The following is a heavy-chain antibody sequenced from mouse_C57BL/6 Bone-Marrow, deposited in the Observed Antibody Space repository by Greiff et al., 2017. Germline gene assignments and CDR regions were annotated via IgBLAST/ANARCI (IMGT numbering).Heavy chain of an antibody. D-gene: IGHD2-1*01. CDR1: GYTFTSYW. CDR3: AHGNYFYWYFAV. Sequence: QVQLKQPGAELVKPGASVKLSCKASGYTFTSYWMHWVKQRPGRGLEWIGRIDPNSGGTKYNEKFKGKATLTVDKPSSTAYMQLSSLTSEDSAVYYCAHGNYFYWYFAVWGTGTTVTVSA. V-gene: IGHV1-72*01. CDR2: IDPNSGGT. J-gene: IGHJ1*03.